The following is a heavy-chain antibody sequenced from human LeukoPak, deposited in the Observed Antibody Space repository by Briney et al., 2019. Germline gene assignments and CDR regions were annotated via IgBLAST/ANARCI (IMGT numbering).Heavy chain of an antibody. J-gene: IGHJ4*02. V-gene: IGHV3-48*03. Sequence: PGGSLRLSCAASGFTFSSYAMSWVRQAPGKGLEWVSNISGSGRTIYYADSVKGRFTISRDNAKNSLYLQMNSLRAEDTAVYYCAEDHRSLLFDYWGQGTLVTVSS. CDR1: GFTFSSYA. CDR2: ISGSGRTI. CDR3: AEDHRSLLFDY. D-gene: IGHD2/OR15-2a*01.